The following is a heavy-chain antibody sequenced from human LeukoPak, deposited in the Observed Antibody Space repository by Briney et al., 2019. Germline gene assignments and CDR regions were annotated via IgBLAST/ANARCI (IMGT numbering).Heavy chain of an antibody. D-gene: IGHD3-16*02. CDR1: GFTFDDYA. J-gene: IGHJ4*02. V-gene: IGHV3-9*01. CDR2: ISWNSGSI. Sequence: GRSLRLSCAASGFTFDDYAMHWVRQAPGKGLEWVSGISWNSGSIGYADSVEGRFTVSRGNAKNSLYLQMNSLRAEDTALYYCAKDKGLRLGELSILDFDYWGQGTLVTVSS. CDR3: AKDKGLRLGELSILDFDY.